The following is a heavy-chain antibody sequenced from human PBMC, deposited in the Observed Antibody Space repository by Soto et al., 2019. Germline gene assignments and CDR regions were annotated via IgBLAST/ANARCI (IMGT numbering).Heavy chain of an antibody. D-gene: IGHD3-22*01. V-gene: IGHV3-30-3*01. J-gene: IGHJ4*02. CDR3: ARDPNYYDSSGYWPGPLDY. CDR1: GFTFSSYA. Sequence: VGSLRLSCAASGFTFSSYAMHWVRQAPGKGLEWVAVISYDGSNKYYADSVKGRFTISRDNSKNTLYLQMNSLRAEDTAVYYCARDPNYYDSSGYWPGPLDYWGQGTLVTVSS. CDR2: ISYDGSNK.